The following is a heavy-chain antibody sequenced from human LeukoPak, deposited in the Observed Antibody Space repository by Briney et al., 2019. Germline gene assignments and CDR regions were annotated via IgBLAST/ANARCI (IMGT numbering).Heavy chain of an antibody. J-gene: IGHJ4*02. CDR1: GYTFTSYG. CDR2: IIPILGIA. V-gene: IGHV1-69*10. CDR3: ARVVSGSLDY. Sequence: SVTVSCKASGYTFTSYGISWVRQAPGQGLEWMGRIIPILGIANYAQKFQGRVTITADKSTSTAYMELSSLRSEDTAVYYCARVVSGSLDYWGQGTLVTVSS. D-gene: IGHD1-26*01.